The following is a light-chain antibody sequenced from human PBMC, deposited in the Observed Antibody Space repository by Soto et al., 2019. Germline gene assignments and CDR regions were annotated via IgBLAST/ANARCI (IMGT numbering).Light chain of an antibody. V-gene: IGKV3-15*01. CDR2: GAS. Sequence: EIMMTQSPGTLSVSPGEGATLSCTASQSVNLNLAWYQQKPGQPPRLLLFGASTRATGIPVRFRGSGSGTELTLSISSLQSEVSAVYYSHQYNSWPRGTFGPGTKVEIK. J-gene: IGKJ3*01. CDR1: QSVNLN. CDR3: HQYNSWPRGT.